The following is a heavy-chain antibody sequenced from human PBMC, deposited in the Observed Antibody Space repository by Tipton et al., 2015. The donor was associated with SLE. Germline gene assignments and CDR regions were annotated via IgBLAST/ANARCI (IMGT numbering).Heavy chain of an antibody. CDR3: AKEDIVGGNPGNTFDF. J-gene: IGHJ3*01. Sequence: SLRLSCAASGFTFRNYGMHWVRQAPGKGLEWVAVIWSDGTNKKYVDSVKGRFTISRDNSKNTLYLQMNSLRAEDTAVYYCAKEDIVGGNPGNTFDFWGQGTMVTVSP. CDR1: GFTFRNYG. V-gene: IGHV3-33*06. CDR2: IWSDGTNK. D-gene: IGHD1-26*01.